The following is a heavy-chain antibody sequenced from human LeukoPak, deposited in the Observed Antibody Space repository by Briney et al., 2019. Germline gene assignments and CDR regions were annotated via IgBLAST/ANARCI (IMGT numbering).Heavy chain of an antibody. V-gene: IGHV3-23*01. CDR3: AKVRYSSGWYAHYYYYYGMDV. Sequence: GGSLRLSCAASGFTFGSYAMSWVRQAPGKGLEWVSAISGSGGSTYYADSVKGRFTISRDNSKNTLYLQMNSLRAEDTAVYYCAKVRYSSGWYAHYYYYYGMDVWGQGTTVTVSS. CDR1: GFTFGSYA. CDR2: ISGSGGST. J-gene: IGHJ6*02. D-gene: IGHD6-19*01.